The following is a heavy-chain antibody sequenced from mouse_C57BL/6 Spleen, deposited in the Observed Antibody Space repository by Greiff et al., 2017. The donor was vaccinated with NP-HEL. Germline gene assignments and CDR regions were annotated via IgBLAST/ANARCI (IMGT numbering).Heavy chain of an antibody. CDR3: TKTTVSYWYFDV. J-gene: IGHJ1*03. CDR2: IRLKSDNYAT. D-gene: IGHD1-1*01. CDR1: GFTFSNYW. Sequence: EVQLVESGGGLVQPGGSMKLSCVASGFTFSNYWMNWVRQSPEKGLEWVAQIRLKSDNYATHYAESVKGRFTISRDDSKSSVYLQMNNLRAEDTGIYYCTKTTVSYWYFDVWGTGTTVTVSS. V-gene: IGHV6-3*01.